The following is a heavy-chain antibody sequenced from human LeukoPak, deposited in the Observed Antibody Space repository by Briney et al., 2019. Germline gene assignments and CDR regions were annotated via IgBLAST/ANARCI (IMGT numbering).Heavy chain of an antibody. CDR2: IKQDGSEK. CDR3: ARELLAVAGTKGYYYGMDV. J-gene: IGHJ6*02. Sequence: GGSLRLSCAASGFTFSSYWMSWARQAPGKGLEWVANIKQDGSEKYYVDSVKGRFTISRDNAKNSLYLQMNSLRAEDTAAYYCARELLAVAGTKGYYYGMDVWGQGTTVTVSS. D-gene: IGHD6-19*01. CDR1: GFTFSSYW. V-gene: IGHV3-7*03.